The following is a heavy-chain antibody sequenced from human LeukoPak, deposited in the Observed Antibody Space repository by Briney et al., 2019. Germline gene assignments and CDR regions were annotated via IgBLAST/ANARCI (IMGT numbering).Heavy chain of an antibody. CDR1: GGSISSYY. Sequence: SETLSLTCTVSGGSISSYYWSWIRQPAGKGLEWIGRIYTSGSTNYNPSLKSRVTILVDTSKNQFSLKLRSVTAADTAVYYCARGQVTEGWFDPWGQGTLVTVSS. J-gene: IGHJ5*02. CDR2: IYTSGST. CDR3: ARGQVTEGWFDP. D-gene: IGHD3-10*01. V-gene: IGHV4-4*07.